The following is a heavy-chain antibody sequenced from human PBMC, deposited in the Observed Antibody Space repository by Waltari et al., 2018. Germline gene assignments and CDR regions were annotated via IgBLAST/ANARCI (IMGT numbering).Heavy chain of an antibody. J-gene: IGHJ5*02. CDR2: IRHPGNT. V-gene: IGHV4-34*01. Sequence: QVQLQQWGAGLLKPSETLSLTCSVSGASFSSYYWGWVRHVPGKGLEWIGQIRHPGNTNYNPSLQCRVAISIDTSRNQFSLRVFSVTAADTGLYFCTRGGNYDFWSHSPFVDPWGQGTQVSVSS. CDR1: GASFSSYY. D-gene: IGHD3-3*01. CDR3: TRGGNYDFWSHSPFVDP.